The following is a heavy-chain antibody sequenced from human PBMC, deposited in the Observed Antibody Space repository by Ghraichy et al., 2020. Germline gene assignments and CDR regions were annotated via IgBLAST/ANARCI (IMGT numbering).Heavy chain of an antibody. CDR2: INHSGST. CDR1: GGSFSGYY. Sequence: SETLSLTCAVYGGSFSGYYWSWIRQPPGKGLEWIGEINHSGSTNYNPSLKSRVTISVDTSKNQFSLKLSSVTAAETAVYYCARGTYHGIDYWGQGTLVNVSS. CDR3: ARGTYHGIDY. V-gene: IGHV4-34*01. J-gene: IGHJ4*02. D-gene: IGHD1-14*01.